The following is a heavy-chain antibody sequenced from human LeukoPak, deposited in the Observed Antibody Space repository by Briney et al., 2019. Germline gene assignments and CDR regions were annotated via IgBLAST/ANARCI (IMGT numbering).Heavy chain of an antibody. Sequence: PGGSLRLSCAVSGFTFRTYSMNWVRQAPGKGLEGVSTISSHSIYIYYADSLKGRFTISRDNAKNSLYLQMDRLRAEDTAVYYCARDSGPADPEAFDIWGQGTMVTVSS. V-gene: IGHV3-21*01. CDR3: ARDSGPADPEAFDI. J-gene: IGHJ3*02. CDR1: GFTFRTYS. CDR2: ISSHSIYI. D-gene: IGHD1-14*01.